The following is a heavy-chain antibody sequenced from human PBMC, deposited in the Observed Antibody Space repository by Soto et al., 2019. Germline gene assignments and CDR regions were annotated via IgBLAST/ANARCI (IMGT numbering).Heavy chain of an antibody. D-gene: IGHD3-22*01. Sequence: EVQLVESGGGLVQPGGSLRLSCAASGFTLSSYSMNWVRQAPGKGLEWVSYISSSSSTTYYADSVKGRFTISRDSAKNSLYLQMNGLRAEDTAVYYCAREGDSSGWYNWFDPWGQGTLVTVSS. CDR3: AREGDSSGWYNWFDP. V-gene: IGHV3-48*01. CDR2: ISSSSSTT. J-gene: IGHJ5*02. CDR1: GFTLSSYS.